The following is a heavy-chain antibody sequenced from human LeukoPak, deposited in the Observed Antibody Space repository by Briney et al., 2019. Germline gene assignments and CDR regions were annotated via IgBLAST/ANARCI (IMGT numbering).Heavy chain of an antibody. D-gene: IGHD3-10*01. J-gene: IGHJ3*02. Sequence: GSLRLSCAASGFTFSSYSMNWIRQPPGKGLEWIGSIYYSGSTYYNPSLKSRVTISVDTSKNQFSLKLSSVTAADTAVYYCAGGVLLWFGEPPGTFDIWGQGTMVTVPS. CDR1: GFTFSSYS. V-gene: IGHV4-39*07. CDR3: AGGVLLWFGEPPGTFDI. CDR2: IYYSGST.